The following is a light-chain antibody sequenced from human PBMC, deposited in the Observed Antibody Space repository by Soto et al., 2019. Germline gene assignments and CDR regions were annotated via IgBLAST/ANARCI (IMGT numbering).Light chain of an antibody. CDR2: DAS. J-gene: IGKJ4*01. Sequence: EIVLTQSPATLSLSPGDSATLSCRASQSISNFLAWYQQKPGQAPRLLIYDASHRVTGVPGRFSGSGSGTDFSLTISSLEPDDFAVYHCQQGTTGTFGGGTKV. V-gene: IGKV3-11*01. CDR3: QQGTTGT. CDR1: QSISNF.